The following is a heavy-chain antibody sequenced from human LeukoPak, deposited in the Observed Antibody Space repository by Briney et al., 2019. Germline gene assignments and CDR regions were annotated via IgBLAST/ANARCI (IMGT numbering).Heavy chain of an antibody. Sequence: GGSLRLSCVASGFTFSHNWMTWVRQAPGKGLELVANIKHDGSDKYYVDSVEGRFTISRDNTKNSLYLQMNSLRVEDTAMYYCVRDMAAGRFDPWGQGTLVTVSS. V-gene: IGHV3-7*01. D-gene: IGHD6-13*01. CDR2: IKHDGSDK. CDR3: VRDMAAGRFDP. J-gene: IGHJ5*02. CDR1: GFTFSHNW.